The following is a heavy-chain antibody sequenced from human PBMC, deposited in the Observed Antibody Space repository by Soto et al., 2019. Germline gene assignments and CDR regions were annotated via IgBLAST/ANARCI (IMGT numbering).Heavy chain of an antibody. CDR3: AKVHDGYSSSWSFDY. CDR1: GFTFSSYA. V-gene: IGHV3-23*01. D-gene: IGHD6-13*01. J-gene: IGHJ4*02. CDR2: ISGSGGST. Sequence: HPGGSLRLSCAASGFTFSSYAMSWFRQAPGKGLEWVSAISGSGGSTYYADSVKGRFTISRDNSKNTLYLQMNSLRAEDTAVYYCAKVHDGYSSSWSFDYWGQGTLVTVSS.